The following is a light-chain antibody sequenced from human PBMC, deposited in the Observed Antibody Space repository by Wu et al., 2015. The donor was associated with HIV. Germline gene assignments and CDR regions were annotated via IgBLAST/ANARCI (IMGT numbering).Light chain of an antibody. CDR1: EDVRNY. V-gene: IGKV3-11*01. J-gene: IGKJ5*01. CDR2: DAS. CDR3: QQYATSIT. Sequence: EVVLTQSPATLSLSPGERATLSCRASEDVRNYLAWYQQNPGQAPRLLIYDASSRATGIPARFSGSGSGTDFTLTISRLKPEDFAVYYCQQYATSITFGQGTRLEIK.